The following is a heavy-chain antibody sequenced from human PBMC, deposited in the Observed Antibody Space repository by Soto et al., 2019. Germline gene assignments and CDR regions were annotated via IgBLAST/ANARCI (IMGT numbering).Heavy chain of an antibody. J-gene: IGHJ3*02. CDR3: ARQFCSGGSCFDAFDI. D-gene: IGHD2-15*01. V-gene: IGHV4-61*01. CDR2: IYKSGST. Sequence: QVQLQESGPGLVKPSETLSLTCTVSDGSVSSGSYYWSWIRQPPGKGLQWIGYIYKSGSTNYNPSLNNRVTMSLDTSKNQFALNLDSVIAADTAVYYCARQFCSGGSCFDAFDIWGQGTMVTVSS. CDR1: DGSVSSGSYY.